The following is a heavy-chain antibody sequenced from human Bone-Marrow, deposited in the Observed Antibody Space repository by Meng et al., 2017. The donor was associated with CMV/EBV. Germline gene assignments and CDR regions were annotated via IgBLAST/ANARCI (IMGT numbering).Heavy chain of an antibody. D-gene: IGHD6-13*01. CDR1: GGSISSSSYY. J-gene: IGHJ6*02. Sequence: ESLKISCTVSGGSISSSSYYWGWIRQPPGKGLEWIGSIYYSGSTYYNPSLKSRVTISVDTSKNQFSLKLSSVTAADTAVYYCARDTEQLVETLMDVWGQGTTVTVSS. CDR3: ARDTEQLVETLMDV. CDR2: IYYSGST. V-gene: IGHV4-39*07.